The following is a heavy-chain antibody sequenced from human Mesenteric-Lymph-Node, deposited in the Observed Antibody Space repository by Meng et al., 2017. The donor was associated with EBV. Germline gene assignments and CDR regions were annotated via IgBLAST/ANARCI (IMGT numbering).Heavy chain of an antibody. CDR3: ARGGLSIDY. Sequence: VHLLQSGAEMGKPGASVKVSCETSGYTFTSYGINWVRQAPGQGLEWMGWISVDSGNTNYAQKVRDRVTMTTDFSTNTAYMELRSLTSDDTAVYYCARGGLSIDYWGLGTLVTVSS. V-gene: IGHV1-18*01. CDR1: GYTFTSYG. J-gene: IGHJ4*02. CDR2: ISVDSGNT. D-gene: IGHD3-16*01.